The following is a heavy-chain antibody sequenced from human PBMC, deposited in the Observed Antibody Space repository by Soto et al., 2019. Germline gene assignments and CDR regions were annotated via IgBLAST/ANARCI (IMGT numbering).Heavy chain of an antibody. CDR1: GGTFSSYA. Sequence: SVKVSCKASGGTFSSYAISCVLQSRLQGLDWMGGIIPIFGTANYAQKFQGRVTITADESTSTAYMELSSLRSEDTAVYYCASGTYYYDSSGYPYYYYYYGMDVWGQGTTVTVPS. J-gene: IGHJ6*02. CDR2: IIPIFGTA. V-gene: IGHV1-69*13. D-gene: IGHD3-22*01. CDR3: ASGTYYYDSSGYPYYYYYYGMDV.